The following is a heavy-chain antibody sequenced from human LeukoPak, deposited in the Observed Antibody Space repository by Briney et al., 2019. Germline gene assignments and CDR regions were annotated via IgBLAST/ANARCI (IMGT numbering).Heavy chain of an antibody. CDR1: EFTFDNYA. CDR2: ISGSGYYS. CDR3: AKVAVFSDKLTRDAFDI. Sequence: GGSLRLSCAASEFTFDNYAMSWVRQAPGKGLEWVSVISGSGYYSYYADSVKGRFTVSRDNSKTTLYLQMNSLRAEDTAVYYCAKVAVFSDKLTRDAFDIWGQGTMVTVSS. V-gene: IGHV3-23*01. D-gene: IGHD2-21*01. J-gene: IGHJ3*02.